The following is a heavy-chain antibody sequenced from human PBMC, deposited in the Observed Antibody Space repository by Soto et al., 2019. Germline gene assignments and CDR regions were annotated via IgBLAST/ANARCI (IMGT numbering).Heavy chain of an antibody. CDR2: VLPVFGLA. Sequence: QVQLVQSGAEVKKPGSSVKVSCKSSGGTFSSYAISWVRQAPGQGLEWMGGVLPVFGLATYAQKVQGRVTITADKSTNTAYMEVSSLRSEDTAVYYCARGKSYYGSGKGIYDYYSLDVWGQGTTVTVSS. CDR1: GGTFSSYA. CDR3: ARGKSYYGSGKGIYDYYSLDV. V-gene: IGHV1-69*17. D-gene: IGHD3-10*01. J-gene: IGHJ6*02.